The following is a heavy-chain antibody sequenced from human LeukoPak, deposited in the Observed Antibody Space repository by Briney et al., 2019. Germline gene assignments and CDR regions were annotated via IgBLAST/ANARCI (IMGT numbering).Heavy chain of an antibody. Sequence: GGSLRLSCAASGFTFSSYAMSWVRQAPGKALEWVSAISASGSSTYYADSVKGQFIISGDNSKNTLYLQMNSLRAEDTAVYYCATRNGVVPVEDYWGQGTLVTVSS. D-gene: IGHD2-2*01. CDR2: ISASGSST. CDR1: GFTFSSYA. CDR3: ATRNGVVPVEDY. J-gene: IGHJ4*02. V-gene: IGHV3-23*01.